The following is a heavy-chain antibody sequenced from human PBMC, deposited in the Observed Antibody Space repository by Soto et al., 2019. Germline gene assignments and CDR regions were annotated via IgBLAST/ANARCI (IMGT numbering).Heavy chain of an antibody. CDR2: ISWNSGRI. Sequence: EVQLVESGGDLVQPGRSLRLSCRASKFTFEDYGMHWVRQAPGKGLEWVSGISWNSGRIDYADSVKGRFTISRDNAKNSLYLQMNSLRAEDTALYYCAKGALYYDFSPFDPWGLGTLVTVSS. CDR1: KFTFEDYG. D-gene: IGHD3-3*01. CDR3: AKGALYYDFSPFDP. V-gene: IGHV3-9*01. J-gene: IGHJ5*02.